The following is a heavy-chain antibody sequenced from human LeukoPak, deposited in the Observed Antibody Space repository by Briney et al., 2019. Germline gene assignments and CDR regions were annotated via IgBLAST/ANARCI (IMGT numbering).Heavy chain of an antibody. D-gene: IGHD6-13*01. CDR3: ARSAAAGTVWYFDL. Sequence: ASVKVSCKAPGYTFTSYGISWVRQAPGQGLEWMGWISAYNGNTNYAQKLQGRVTMTTDTSTSTAYMELRSLRSDDTAVYYCARSAAAGTVWYFDLWGRGTLVTVSS. V-gene: IGHV1-18*01. CDR1: GYTFTSYG. J-gene: IGHJ2*01. CDR2: ISAYNGNT.